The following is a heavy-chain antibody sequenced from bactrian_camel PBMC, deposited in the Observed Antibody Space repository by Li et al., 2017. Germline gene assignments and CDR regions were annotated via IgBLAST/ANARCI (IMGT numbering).Heavy chain of an antibody. CDR3: AARDGRCGSSWSTYEYNW. CDR1: GYISKSGC. V-gene: IGHV3S61*01. Sequence: HVQLVESGGGLVQPGGSLRLSCVRSGYISKSGCMAWFRQVPGKEREGVAYVYTGDGSPYYASSVKGRFTISPGNTTNTVYLQMNDLRPEDTAMYSCAARDGRCGSSWSTYEYNWWGQGTQVTVS. CDR2: VYTGDGSP. D-gene: IGHD1*01. J-gene: IGHJ4*01.